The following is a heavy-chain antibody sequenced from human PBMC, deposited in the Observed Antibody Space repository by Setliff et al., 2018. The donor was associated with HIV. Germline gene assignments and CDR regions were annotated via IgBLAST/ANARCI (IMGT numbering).Heavy chain of an antibody. CDR1: GGSFNTYA. J-gene: IGHJ3*02. CDR3: ARGGVRGYSYGEAFDI. D-gene: IGHD5-18*01. CDR2: IISIFDKA. Sequence: SVKVSCKSSGGSFNTYAINWVRQAPGQGLEWMGGIISIFDKANYAQKFHGRLTITADDFTRTVYMELNSLGSGDTAVYYCARGGVRGYSYGEAFDIWGQGTLVTVSS. V-gene: IGHV1-69*13.